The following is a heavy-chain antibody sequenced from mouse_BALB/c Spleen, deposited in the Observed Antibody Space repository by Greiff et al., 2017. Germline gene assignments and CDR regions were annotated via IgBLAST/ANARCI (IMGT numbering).Heavy chain of an antibody. CDR1: GFTFSNYW. D-gene: IGHD4-1*01. Sequence: EVQLQESGGGLVQPGGSMKLSCVASGFTFSNYWMNWVRQSPEKGLEWVAEIRLKSNNYATHYAESVKGRFTISRDDSKSSVYLQMNNLRAEDTGIYYCTRDWAFAYWGQGTLVTVSA. J-gene: IGHJ3*01. V-gene: IGHV6-6*02. CDR2: IRLKSNNYAT. CDR3: TRDWAFAY.